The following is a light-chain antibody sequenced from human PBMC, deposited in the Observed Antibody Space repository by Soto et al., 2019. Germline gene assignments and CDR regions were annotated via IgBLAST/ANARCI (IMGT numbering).Light chain of an antibody. V-gene: IGLV2-14*01. Sequence: QSALTQPASVSGSPGQSITISCTGTSSDGGGYNYVYWYQQHPGKARKLMIYEVSNPPSGVSNRFSGSKSGNTASLPISGLQAEDEDDYYCSSYTSSSTLNWVFGGGTKLTVL. CDR3: SSYTSSSTLNWV. CDR1: SSDGGGYNY. CDR2: EVS. J-gene: IGLJ3*02.